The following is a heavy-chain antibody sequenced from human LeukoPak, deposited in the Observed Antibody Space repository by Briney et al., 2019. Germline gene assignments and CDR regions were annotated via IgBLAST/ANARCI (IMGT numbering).Heavy chain of an antibody. D-gene: IGHD6-19*01. V-gene: IGHV4-38-2*01. CDR3: ARASGSCWGFREY. CDR1: GYSISSSYF. CDR2: IYHSGST. Sequence: SETLSLTCAVSGYSISSSYFWGWIRQPPGEGLEWIGSIYHSGSTYYNPSLKSRVTISVDTSKNQFSLKLSSETAADTAVYYCARASGSCWGFREYWGQGTLVTVSS. J-gene: IGHJ4*02.